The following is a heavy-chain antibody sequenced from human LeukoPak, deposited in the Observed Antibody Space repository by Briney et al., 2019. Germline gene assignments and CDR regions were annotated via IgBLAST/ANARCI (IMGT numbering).Heavy chain of an antibody. CDR2: ISPSGNSK. V-gene: IGHV3-21*01. D-gene: IGHD3-10*01. Sequence: GGSLRLSCATSTFTFSSYTMNWVRQAPGKGLEWVSSISPSGNSKYHADSVKGRFTISRDNAENSLYMQMNSLRAEDTGVYYCVRDFLGESGAGGYWGQGTLVTVSS. CDR1: TFTFSSYT. J-gene: IGHJ4*02. CDR3: VRDFLGESGAGGY.